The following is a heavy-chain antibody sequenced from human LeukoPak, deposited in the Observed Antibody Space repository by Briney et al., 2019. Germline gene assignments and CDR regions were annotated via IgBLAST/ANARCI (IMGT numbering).Heavy chain of an antibody. J-gene: IGHJ4*02. CDR2: IYHSGST. Sequence: ASETLSLTCAVSGGSISSSNWWSWVRQPPGKGLEWIGEIYHSGSTNYNPSLKSRVTISVDKSKNQFSLKLSSVTAADTAVYYCARGKSFAGRYFDYWGQGTLVTVSS. CDR3: ARGKSFAGRYFDY. V-gene: IGHV4-4*02. D-gene: IGHD1-26*01. CDR1: GGSISSSNW.